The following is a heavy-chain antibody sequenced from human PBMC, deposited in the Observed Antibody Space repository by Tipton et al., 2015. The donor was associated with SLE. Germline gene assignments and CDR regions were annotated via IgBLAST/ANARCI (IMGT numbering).Heavy chain of an antibody. V-gene: IGHV4-34*01. Sequence: GLVKPSETLSLTCTVSGGSISSYYWSWIRQPPGKGLEWIGEINHSGSTNYNPSLKSRVTISVDTSKNQFSLKLSSVTAADTAVYYCASSGIRWSFDIWGQGTMVTVSS. CDR3: ASSGIRWSFDI. J-gene: IGHJ3*02. CDR1: GGSISSYY. D-gene: IGHD1-14*01. CDR2: INHSGST.